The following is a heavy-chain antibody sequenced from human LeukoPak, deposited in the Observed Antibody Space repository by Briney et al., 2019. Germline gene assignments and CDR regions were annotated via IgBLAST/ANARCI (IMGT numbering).Heavy chain of an antibody. CDR1: GYTFTGYY. V-gene: IGHV1-2*02. J-gene: IGHJ3*02. D-gene: IGHD2-21*01. CDR2: INPNSGST. Sequence: ASVKVSCKASGYTFTGYYAHWVRQAPGQGLEWMGWINPNSGSTTYAQNFQGRVTMTRDTSINTAYMELSSLRFDDTAVYYCARDLPVWDDFDIWGQGTMVTVSS. CDR3: ARDLPVWDDFDI.